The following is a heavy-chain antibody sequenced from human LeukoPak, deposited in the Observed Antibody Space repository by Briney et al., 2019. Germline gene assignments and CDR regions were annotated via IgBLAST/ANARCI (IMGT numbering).Heavy chain of an antibody. CDR1: GFTFSSYW. J-gene: IGHJ4*02. CDR2: INSDGSST. D-gene: IGHD6-19*01. V-gene: IGHV3-74*01. Sequence: GGSLRLSCAASGFTFSSYWMYWVRQAPGKGLVWVSRINSDGSSTNYADSVKGRFTISRDNAKKTVYLQMNSLRAEDTAVYYCARREAGTIDYWGQGTLVTVSS. CDR3: ARREAGTIDY.